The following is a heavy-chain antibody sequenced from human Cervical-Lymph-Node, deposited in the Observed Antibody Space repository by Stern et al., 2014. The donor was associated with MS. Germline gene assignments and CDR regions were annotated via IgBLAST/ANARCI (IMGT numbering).Heavy chain of an antibody. CDR1: GCTFSTLA. Sequence: VQLVESGAEVKKPGPSVKVSCQASGCTFSTLAINWVRQASGQGLEWMGGIIPIIDSANYAPQCHDRVTITADNSTRTGYMQLRNLSYEDTAVFFCARDRRDAHTYAFDTWGQGTPVTVSA. J-gene: IGHJ3*02. CDR3: ARDRRDAHTYAFDT. CDR2: IIPIIDSA. D-gene: IGHD5-24*01. V-gene: IGHV1-69*06.